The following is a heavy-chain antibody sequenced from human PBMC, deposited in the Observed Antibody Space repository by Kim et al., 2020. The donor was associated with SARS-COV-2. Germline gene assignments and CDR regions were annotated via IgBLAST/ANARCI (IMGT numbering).Heavy chain of an antibody. CDR3: ARDFGRELPDWFDP. V-gene: IGHV3-21*01. CDR1: GFTFSSYS. J-gene: IGHJ5*02. D-gene: IGHD1-26*01. Sequence: GGSLRLSCAASGFTFSSYSMNWVRQAPGKGLEWVSSISSSSSYIYYADSVKGRFTISRDNAKNSLYLQMNSLRAEDTALYYCARDFGRELPDWFDPWGQGTLVTVSS. CDR2: ISSSSSYI.